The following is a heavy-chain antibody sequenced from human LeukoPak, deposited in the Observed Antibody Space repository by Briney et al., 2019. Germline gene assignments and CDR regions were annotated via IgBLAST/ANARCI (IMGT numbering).Heavy chain of an antibody. J-gene: IGHJ5*02. Sequence: PSETLSLTCRVSGGSVNSGNYYWSWIRLHPGKGLEWLGYIYYSGSTSYSPSLKSRVTISLDTSRNQFSLKLTSVTAADTAVYFCARGRVYYDSGAYHWGQGTLVTVSP. CDR2: IYYSGST. CDR3: ARGRVYYDSGAYH. V-gene: IGHV4-61*01. D-gene: IGHD3-22*01. CDR1: GGSVNSGNYY.